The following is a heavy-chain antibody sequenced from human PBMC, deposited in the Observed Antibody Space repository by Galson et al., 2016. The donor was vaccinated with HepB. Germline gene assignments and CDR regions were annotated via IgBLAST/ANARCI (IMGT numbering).Heavy chain of an antibody. CDR1: PHTFNKNA. D-gene: IGHD3-16*01. J-gene: IGHJ3*01. CDR3: ATPGRLGLRDRRHGFDV. Sequence: SVKVSCKASPHTFNKNALTWVRQAPGQGLEWMGWISPSNGITHYAETFQGRVTMTIDTSTSTAYLELRSLRSDDTAVYFCATPGRLGLRDRRHGFDVWGQGTGV. CDR2: ISPSNGIT. V-gene: IGHV1-18*01.